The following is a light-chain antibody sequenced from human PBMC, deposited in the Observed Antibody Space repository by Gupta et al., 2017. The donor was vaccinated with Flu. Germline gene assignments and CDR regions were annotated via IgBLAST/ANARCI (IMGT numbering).Light chain of an antibody. CDR3: QQRKA. CDR1: QSVSRY. CDR2: EAS. J-gene: IGKJ1*01. Sequence: EIVLTQSPATLSFSPGERATLSCRASQSVSRYLAGYQQKPGQAPRLLIYEASNRATGITDRFSGSGSATDFTRTSSSIEPEDFEGYDGQQRKAFGQGTKVEIK. V-gene: IGKV3-11*01.